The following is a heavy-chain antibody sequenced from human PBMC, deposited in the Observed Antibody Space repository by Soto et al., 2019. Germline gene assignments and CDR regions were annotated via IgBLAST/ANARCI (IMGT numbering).Heavy chain of an antibody. CDR2: ISSSSSYI. D-gene: IGHD2-21*02. CDR3: ARDREYCGGDWYSAYYFDY. J-gene: IGHJ4*02. V-gene: IGHV3-21*01. Sequence: EVQLVESGGGLVKPGGSLRLSCAASGFTFSSYSMNWVRQAPGKGLEWVSSISSSSSYIYYADSVKGRFTISRDNAKNSLYLQMNSLRAEDTAVYYCARDREYCGGDWYSAYYFDYWGQGTLVTVSS. CDR1: GFTFSSYS.